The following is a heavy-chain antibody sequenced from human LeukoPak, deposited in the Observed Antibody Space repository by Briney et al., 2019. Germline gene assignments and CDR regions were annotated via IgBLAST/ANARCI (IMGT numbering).Heavy chain of an antibody. D-gene: IGHD3-22*01. J-gene: IGHJ5*02. Sequence: SETLSLTCAVYGGSFSGYYWSWIRQPPGKGLEWIGEINHSGSTNYNPSLKSRVTISVDTSKNQFSLKLSSVTAADTAVYYCARQKYYYDSSGLNWFDPWGQGTLVTVSS. V-gene: IGHV4-34*01. CDR3: ARQKYYYDSSGLNWFDP. CDR1: GGSFSGYY. CDR2: INHSGST.